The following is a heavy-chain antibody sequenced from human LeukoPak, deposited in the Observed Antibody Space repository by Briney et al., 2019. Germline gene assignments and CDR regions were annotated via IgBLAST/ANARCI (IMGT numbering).Heavy chain of an antibody. Sequence: SETLSLTCTVSGGSLSSYYWSWIRQPAGEGLEWIGRIYTSGSTTYNPSLKSRVTMSVDTSKNQLSLKLSSVTPADTAVYYCARDQFDYYGSGSLPGYMDVWGKGTTVTVSS. D-gene: IGHD3-10*01. J-gene: IGHJ6*03. CDR2: IYTSGST. CDR1: GGSLSSYY. V-gene: IGHV4-4*07. CDR3: ARDQFDYYGSGSLPGYMDV.